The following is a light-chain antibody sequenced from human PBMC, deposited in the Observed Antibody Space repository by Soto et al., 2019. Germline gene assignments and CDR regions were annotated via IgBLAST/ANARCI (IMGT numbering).Light chain of an antibody. CDR2: GTS. Sequence: ENVLTQSPGNLSLSPGERATLSCRASQSLSSYLAWYQQKPGQAPRLLIYGTSSRATGIPDRFSGSGSGTEFTLTINSLQSEDSAVYYCQQHNQWPITFGQGTRLEIK. CDR1: QSLSSY. J-gene: IGKJ5*01. CDR3: QQHNQWPIT. V-gene: IGKV3D-15*01.